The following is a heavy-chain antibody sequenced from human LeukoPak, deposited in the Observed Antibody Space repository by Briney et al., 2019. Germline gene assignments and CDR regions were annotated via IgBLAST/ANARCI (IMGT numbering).Heavy chain of an antibody. CDR1: GGYISNYY. Sequence: SETLSLMCTVSGGYISNYYWSWIRQSPGKGLEWIGYIYYSGNTNYNPSLKSRVTISVDTSKNQFSLRLNSVTAADTAVYYCARVDRYYYYMDVWGKGTTVTVSS. V-gene: IGHV4-59*01. CDR2: IYYSGNT. J-gene: IGHJ6*03. CDR3: ARVDRYYYYMDV.